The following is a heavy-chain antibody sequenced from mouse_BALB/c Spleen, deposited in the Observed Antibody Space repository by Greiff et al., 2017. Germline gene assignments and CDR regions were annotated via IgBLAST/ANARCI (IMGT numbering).Heavy chain of an antibody. J-gene: IGHJ3*01. CDR1: GYTFTSYW. CDR2: INPSTGYT. V-gene: IGHV1-7*01. D-gene: IGHD2-1*01. CDR3: AREMGYGNPWFAY. Sequence: QVQLKQSGAELAKPGASVKMSCKASGYTFTSYWMHWVKQRPGQGLEWIGYINPSTGYTEYNQKFKDKATLTADKSSSTAYMQLSSLTSEDSAVYYCAREMGYGNPWFAYWGQGTLVTVSA.